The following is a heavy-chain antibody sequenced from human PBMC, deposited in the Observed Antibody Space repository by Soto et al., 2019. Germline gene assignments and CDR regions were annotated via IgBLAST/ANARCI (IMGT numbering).Heavy chain of an antibody. CDR2: ISGSNT. V-gene: IGHV3-23*01. J-gene: IGHJ3*01. Sequence: EVQLLESGGGLVQPGGSLRLSCAASGLTFRSYVMSWVRQAAGTGLEWVSTISGSNTYYAASAKGRFTISRDDSKNTMYLQMASLRVEDTAVYFCVKVTGPSGNHLDDFALWGQGTKVTVS. CDR1: GLTFRSYV. D-gene: IGHD1-26*01. CDR3: VKVTGPSGNHLDDFAL.